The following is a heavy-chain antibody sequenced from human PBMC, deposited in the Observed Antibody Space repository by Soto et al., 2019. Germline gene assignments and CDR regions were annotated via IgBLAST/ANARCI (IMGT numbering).Heavy chain of an antibody. J-gene: IGHJ4*02. Sequence: RGESLKISCNGSGYTFSKYWIGWVRQTPGKGLEWMGMIYPGDSDARYSPSFEGQVTFSVDKSINTAYLQWNSLKASNTAMYYCARQGGEYNTMSDYWGQGTLVTVSS. CDR2: IYPGDSDA. CDR1: GYTFSKYW. CDR3: ARQGGEYNTMSDY. V-gene: IGHV5-51*01. D-gene: IGHD3-10*01.